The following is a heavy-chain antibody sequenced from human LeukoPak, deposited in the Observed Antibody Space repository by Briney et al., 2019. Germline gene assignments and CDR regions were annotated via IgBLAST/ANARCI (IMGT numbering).Heavy chain of an antibody. CDR3: GGAAPGPSPDY. D-gene: IGHD6-13*01. CDR2: VYYTGTT. J-gene: IGHJ4*02. CDR1: GFTFSDYY. V-gene: IGHV4-59*12. Sequence: PGGSLRLSCAASGFTFSDYYISWIRQAPGKGLEWLGNVYYTGTTYYNPSLKSRLTISVDTSKNQFSLKLSSVTAADTAVYFCGGAAPGPSPDYWGQGTLVTVSS.